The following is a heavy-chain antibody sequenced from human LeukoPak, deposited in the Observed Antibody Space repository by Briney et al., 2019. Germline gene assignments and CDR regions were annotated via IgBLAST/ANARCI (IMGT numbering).Heavy chain of an antibody. CDR2: IYYSGST. CDR3: ARFRALIVVVPAAKVWFDP. CDR1: GGSITSDY. Sequence: PSETLSLTCTVSGGSITSDYWSWIRQPPGKELEWIGYIYYSGSTHYNPSLKSRATLSVDTSKNQFSLNLGSVTAADTAVYYCARFRALIVVVPAAKVWFDPWGQGTLVTVSS. D-gene: IGHD2-2*01. V-gene: IGHV4-59*08. J-gene: IGHJ5*02.